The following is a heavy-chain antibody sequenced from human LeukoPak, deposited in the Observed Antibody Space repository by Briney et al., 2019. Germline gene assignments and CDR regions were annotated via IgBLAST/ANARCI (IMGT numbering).Heavy chain of an antibody. D-gene: IGHD6-6*01. J-gene: IGHJ5*02. V-gene: IGHV3-21*01. Sequence: GGSLRLSCAASGFTFSSNSMNWVRQAPGKGLEWVSSISTSSSYIDYADSVKGRFTISRDNAKNSLYLQMNSLRADDTAVYYCARGSSNIAARDNWFDPWGQGTLVTVSS. CDR2: ISTSSSYI. CDR1: GFTFSSNS. CDR3: ARGSSNIAARDNWFDP.